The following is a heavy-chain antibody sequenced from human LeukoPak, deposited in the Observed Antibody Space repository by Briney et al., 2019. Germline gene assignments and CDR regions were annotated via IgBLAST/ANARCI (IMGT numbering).Heavy chain of an antibody. V-gene: IGHV3-33*01. Sequence: AGGSLRLSCAASGFTFSSYGMHWVRQAPGKGLEWVAVIWYDGSNKYYADSVKGRFTISRDNSKNTLYLQMNSLRAEDTAVYYCARDDSSGSGDYWGQGNLVTVSS. J-gene: IGHJ4*02. CDR3: ARDDSSGSGDY. CDR1: GFTFSSYG. D-gene: IGHD3-22*01. CDR2: IWYDGSNK.